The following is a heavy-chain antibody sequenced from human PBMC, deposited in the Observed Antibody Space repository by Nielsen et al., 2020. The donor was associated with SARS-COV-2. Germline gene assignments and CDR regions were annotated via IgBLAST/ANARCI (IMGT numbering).Heavy chain of an antibody. CDR1: GFTFIFYW. Sequence: GGSLPLSCSASGFTFIFYWISLVRQAPGKGLEWVANIKQDGIEKYYVDSVKGRFTISRDNAKNSLYLQMNSLRAEDTAVYYCARGGSRHYYYYMDVWGKGTTVTVSS. V-gene: IGHV3-7*01. D-gene: IGHD1-26*01. CDR3: ARGGSRHYYYYMDV. CDR2: IKQDGIEK. J-gene: IGHJ6*03.